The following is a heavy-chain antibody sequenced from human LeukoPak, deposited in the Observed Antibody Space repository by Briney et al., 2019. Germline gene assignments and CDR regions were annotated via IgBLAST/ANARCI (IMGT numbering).Heavy chain of an antibody. V-gene: IGHV3-9*01. J-gene: IGHJ4*02. Sequence: GRSLSPFYAASGFTCDDYAMHWVRQAPGKGLACLSGVSWNSGSIGYADSVKGRFTISRDNAKNSLYLQMNSLRAEDTALYYCAKDMSSLRRGYFDYWGQGTLVTVSS. D-gene: IGHD4-17*01. CDR2: VSWNSGSI. CDR3: AKDMSSLRRGYFDY. CDR1: GFTCDDYA.